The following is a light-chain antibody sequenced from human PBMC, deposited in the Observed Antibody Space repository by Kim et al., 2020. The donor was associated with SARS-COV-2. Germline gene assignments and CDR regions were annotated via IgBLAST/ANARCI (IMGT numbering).Light chain of an antibody. CDR2: DAA. CDR3: QQRGSWPPALT. CDR1: HNVDIH. J-gene: IGKJ4*01. V-gene: IGKV3-11*01. Sequence: PGESATLSCSASHNVDIHLSWYQQTPGQPPRLLIYDAAVRAAGIPDRFSVSGSGTDFTLTIGSLAPEDFAVYYCQQRGSWPPALTFGGGTKVDIK.